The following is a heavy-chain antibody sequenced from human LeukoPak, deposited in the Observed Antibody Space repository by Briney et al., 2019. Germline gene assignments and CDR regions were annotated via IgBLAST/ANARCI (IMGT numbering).Heavy chain of an antibody. V-gene: IGHV3-23*01. D-gene: IGHD3-22*01. CDR2: ISGSGGST. J-gene: IGHJ4*02. CDR1: GFTFSSYA. Sequence: GASLRLSCAASGFTFSSYAMSWVRQAPGKGLEWVSAISGSGGSTYYADSVKGRFTISRDNSKNTLDLQMNSLRADDTAVYYCAKGSYGCCGYYYFLDFFVYWGQGTLVTVSS. CDR3: AKGSYGCCGYYYFLDFFVY.